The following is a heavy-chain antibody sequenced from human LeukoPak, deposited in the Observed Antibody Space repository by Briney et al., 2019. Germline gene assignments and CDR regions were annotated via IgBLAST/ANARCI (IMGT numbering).Heavy chain of an antibody. J-gene: IGHJ4*02. V-gene: IGHV3-74*01. CDR1: GFTFSNYW. CDR2: IDDDGSST. D-gene: IGHD5-12*01. Sequence: GGSLRLSCAASGFTFSNYWMHWVRQAPGKGLVWVSRIDDDGSSTYYADSVKGRFTVSRDNSKNTLYLQMNSLRAEDTAMYYCARESGYAVGDYWGQGTLVTVSS. CDR3: ARESGYAVGDY.